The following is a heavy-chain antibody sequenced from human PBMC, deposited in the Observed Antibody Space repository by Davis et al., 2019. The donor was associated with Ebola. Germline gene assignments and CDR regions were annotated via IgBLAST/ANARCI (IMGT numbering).Heavy chain of an antibody. CDR1: GFTFSSYW. J-gene: IGHJ6*02. Sequence: GESLKISCAASGFTFSSYWMSWVRQAPGKGLEWVANIKQDGSEKYYVDSVKGRFTISRDNAKNSLYLQMNSLRAEDTAVYYCARDGHGIDGITGTEYYYYGMDVWGQGTTVTASS. D-gene: IGHD1-7*01. CDR3: ARDGHGIDGITGTEYYYYGMDV. V-gene: IGHV3-7*01. CDR2: IKQDGSEK.